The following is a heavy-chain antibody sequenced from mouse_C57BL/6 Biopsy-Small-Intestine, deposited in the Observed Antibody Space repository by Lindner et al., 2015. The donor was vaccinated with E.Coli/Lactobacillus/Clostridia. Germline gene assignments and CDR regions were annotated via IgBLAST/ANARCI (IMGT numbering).Heavy chain of an antibody. CDR1: GYTFTSYG. V-gene: IGHV1-74*01. Sequence: SVKVSCKASGYTFTSYGISWVRQAPGQGLEWMGWISTYNGNTNYAQKLQGRVTMTTDTSTSTAYMELRSLRSDDTAVYYCAKEKGGGNNFDYWGQGTLVTVSS. D-gene: IGHD1-1*02. J-gene: IGHJ4*01. CDR2: ISTYNGNT. CDR3: AKEKGGGNNFDY.